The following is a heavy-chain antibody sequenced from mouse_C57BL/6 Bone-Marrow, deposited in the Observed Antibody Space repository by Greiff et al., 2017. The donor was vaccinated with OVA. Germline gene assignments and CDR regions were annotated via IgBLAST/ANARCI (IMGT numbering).Heavy chain of an antibody. CDR2: INPSTGGT. Sequence: EVQLQQSGPELVKPGASVKISCKASGYSFTGYYMNWVKQSPEKSLEWIGEINPSTGGTTYNQKFKAKATLTVDKSSSTAYMQLKSLTSEDSAVYDCARNYGSEGYAMDYWGQGTSVTVSS. D-gene: IGHD1-1*01. CDR1: GYSFTGYY. V-gene: IGHV1-42*01. J-gene: IGHJ4*01. CDR3: ARNYGSEGYAMDY.